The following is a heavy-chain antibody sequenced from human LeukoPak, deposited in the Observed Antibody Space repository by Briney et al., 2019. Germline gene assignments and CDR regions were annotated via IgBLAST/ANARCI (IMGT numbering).Heavy chain of an antibody. CDR2: INSDGSGT. Sequence: PGESLRLSCAASGFTFSSYYIHWVRQAPGKGLVWVSRINSDGSGTDYADSVKGRFTISRDNARNTLYLQMSSLRAEDTAVYYCAKGWNYNYFDPWGQGTLVTVSS. J-gene: IGHJ5*02. D-gene: IGHD1-7*01. V-gene: IGHV3-74*01. CDR1: GFTFSSYY. CDR3: AKGWNYNYFDP.